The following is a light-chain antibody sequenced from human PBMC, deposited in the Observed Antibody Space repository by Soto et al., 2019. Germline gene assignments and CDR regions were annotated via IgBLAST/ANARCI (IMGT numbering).Light chain of an antibody. CDR2: HVT. V-gene: IGLV2-14*01. CDR3: ISYTSRNIYV. J-gene: IGLJ1*01. CDR1: SSDIGVYNY. Sequence: QSAVTQPASVSGSPGQSITISCTGTSSDIGVYNYVSWYQQHPGKAPQLIIYHVTSRPSGISGRFSGSKSGNTASLTIYGLQAEDEADYYSISYTSRNIYVFGTGTKVTDL.